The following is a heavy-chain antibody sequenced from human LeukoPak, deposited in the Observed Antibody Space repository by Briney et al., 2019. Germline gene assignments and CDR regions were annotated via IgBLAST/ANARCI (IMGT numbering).Heavy chain of an antibody. CDR1: GFTFSSYA. D-gene: IGHD6-13*01. J-gene: IGHJ4*02. Sequence: PGRSLRLSCAASGFTFSSYAMSWVRQAPGKGLEWVSAISGSGGSTYYADSVKGRFTISRDNSKNTLYLQMNSLRAEDTAVYYCAKFGYSSSWSEGYWGQGTLVTVSS. V-gene: IGHV3-23*01. CDR3: AKFGYSSSWSEGY. CDR2: ISGSGGST.